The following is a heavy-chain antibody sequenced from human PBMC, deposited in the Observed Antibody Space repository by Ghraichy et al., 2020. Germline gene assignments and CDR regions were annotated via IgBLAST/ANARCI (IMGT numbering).Heavy chain of an antibody. Sequence: GGSLRLSCAASGFTFSSYAMSWVRQAPGKGLEWVSAIGGSGGNTYYADSVKGRFTISRDNSKNTLYLQMNSLRAEDTAVYYCARVKVSIYIFDYWGQGTLVTVSS. CDR3: ARVKVSIYIFDY. CDR1: GFTFSSYA. D-gene: IGHD3-3*01. V-gene: IGHV3-23*01. J-gene: IGHJ4*02. CDR2: IGGSGGNT.